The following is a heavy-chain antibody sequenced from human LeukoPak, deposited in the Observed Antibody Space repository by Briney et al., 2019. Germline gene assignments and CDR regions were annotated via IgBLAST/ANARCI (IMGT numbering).Heavy chain of an antibody. Sequence: ASVKASCEAFGYSFTTYDINWVRQAAGQGLEWMGWMNPNSGNTGNAQKFQGRVTMTRNTSISTAYMELTSLTSEDTAVYFCARIAAPGNRRLNFWGQGTLVTVSS. D-gene: IGHD6-13*01. V-gene: IGHV1-8*01. J-gene: IGHJ4*02. CDR1: GYSFTTYD. CDR2: MNPNSGNT. CDR3: ARIAAPGNRRLNF.